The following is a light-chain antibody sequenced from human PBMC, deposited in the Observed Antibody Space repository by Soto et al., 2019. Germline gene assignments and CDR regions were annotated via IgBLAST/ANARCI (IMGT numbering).Light chain of an antibody. V-gene: IGKV3-11*01. CDR2: DAS. CDR3: KQRSTWPPST. CDR1: QSVSSY. Sequence: VLCKSPGTLSLLPGERATLCCRASQSVSSYLAWYQQKPGQAPRLLIYDASNRATGIPARFSGSGSGTDFTLTMSSLEPEDSAVHNCKQRSTWPPSTFGQGTRLEN. J-gene: IGKJ5*01.